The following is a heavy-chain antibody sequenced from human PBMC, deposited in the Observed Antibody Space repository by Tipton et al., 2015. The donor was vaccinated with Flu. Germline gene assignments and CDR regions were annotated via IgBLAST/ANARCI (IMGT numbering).Heavy chain of an antibody. Sequence: QLVQSGGRLIQRGGSLRLSCVVSGSTVSSNYMTWVRQAPGKGLELVSVIYSGGSTYYADSVKGRFTISRDSSKNTLYLQMNSLRAEDTAVYYCARGRGYCISTTCLLPFDFWGQGTLVAVSS. CDR1: GSTVSSNY. V-gene: IGHV3-53*01. CDR2: IYSGGST. CDR3: ARGRGYCISTTCLLPFDF. D-gene: IGHD2-15*01. J-gene: IGHJ4*02.